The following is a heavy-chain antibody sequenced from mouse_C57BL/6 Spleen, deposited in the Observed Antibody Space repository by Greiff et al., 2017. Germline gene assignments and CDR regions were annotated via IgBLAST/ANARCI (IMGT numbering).Heavy chain of an antibody. J-gene: IGHJ3*01. CDR2: IDPETGGT. V-gene: IGHV1-15*01. CDR1: GYTFTDYE. Sequence: VKLVESGAELVRPGASVTLSCKASGYTFTDYEMHWVKQTPVHGLEWIGAIDPETGGTAYNQKFKGKAILTADKSSSTAYMDLRSLTSEDSAVYYCTRTLYDYDVFAYWGQGTLVTVSA. CDR3: TRTLYDYDVFAY. D-gene: IGHD2-4*01.